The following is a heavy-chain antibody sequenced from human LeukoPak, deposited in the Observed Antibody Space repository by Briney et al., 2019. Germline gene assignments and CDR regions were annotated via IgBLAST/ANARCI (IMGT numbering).Heavy chain of an antibody. CDR1: GFTFSSYG. J-gene: IGHJ4*02. D-gene: IGHD3-3*01. CDR3: AKEGSIFGVVIRPYYFDY. Sequence: GGSLRLSCAASGFTFSSYGMHWVRQAPGKGLEWVAFIRYDGSNKYYADSVKGRFTISRDNSKNTLYLQMNSLRAEDTAVYYCAKEGSIFGVVIRPYYFDYWGQGTLVTVSS. CDR2: IRYDGSNK. V-gene: IGHV3-30*02.